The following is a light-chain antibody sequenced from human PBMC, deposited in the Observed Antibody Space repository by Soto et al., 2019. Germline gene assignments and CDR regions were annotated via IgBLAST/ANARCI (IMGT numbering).Light chain of an antibody. J-gene: IGLJ1*01. CDR1: SSDVGGYNY. CDR2: DVT. CDR3: CSYAGSYTYV. Sequence: QSVLTQPRSVSGSPGQSVTISCTGTSSDVGGYNYVSWYQQHPGKAPKLMIYDVTKRRSGVPDRFSGSKSANTASLTISGLQAEDEADYYCCSYAGSYTYVFGSGTKVTVL. V-gene: IGLV2-11*01.